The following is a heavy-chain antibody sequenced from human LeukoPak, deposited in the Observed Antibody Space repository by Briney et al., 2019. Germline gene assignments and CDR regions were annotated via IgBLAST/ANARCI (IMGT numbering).Heavy chain of an antibody. CDR3: ARDAQQLVTGLYYYYMDV. J-gene: IGHJ6*03. V-gene: IGHV4-39*07. D-gene: IGHD6-13*01. CDR1: GGSISSSSYY. Sequence: PSETLSLTCTVSGGSISSSSYYWGWIRQPPGKGLEWIGSIYYSGSTYYNPSLKSRVTISVDTSKNQFSLKLSSVTAADTAVYYCARDAQQLVTGLYYYYMDVWGKGTTVTVSS. CDR2: IYYSGST.